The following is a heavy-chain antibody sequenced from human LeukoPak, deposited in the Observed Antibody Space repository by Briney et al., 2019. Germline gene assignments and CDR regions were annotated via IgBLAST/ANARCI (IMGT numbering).Heavy chain of an antibody. CDR2: IWRGGNYK. Sequence: GGSLRLSCSASGFNFETHAMHWVRQAPGKGLEWVAMIWRGGNYKFYADSVKGRISISRDDSRSAMYLQMDSLRAEDTAVYYCARDRGLYYYDSSGYRFWGQGTLVTVSS. CDR3: ARDRGLYYYDSSGYRF. CDR1: GFNFETHA. J-gene: IGHJ4*02. V-gene: IGHV3-33*01. D-gene: IGHD3-22*01.